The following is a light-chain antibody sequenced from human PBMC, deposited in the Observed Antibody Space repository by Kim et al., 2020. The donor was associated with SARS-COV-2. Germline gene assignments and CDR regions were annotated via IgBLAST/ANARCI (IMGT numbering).Light chain of an antibody. Sequence: LSPRARATLSCRASHNVSSSYLAWYQQKPGQTPRRLIYDASSRATGIPHRFSGSESGTDFTLTLSRLEPEDFAVYYCQQYGSPPYTFGQGTKLEI. CDR2: DAS. CDR1: HNVSSSY. J-gene: IGKJ2*01. CDR3: QQYGSPPYT. V-gene: IGKV3-20*01.